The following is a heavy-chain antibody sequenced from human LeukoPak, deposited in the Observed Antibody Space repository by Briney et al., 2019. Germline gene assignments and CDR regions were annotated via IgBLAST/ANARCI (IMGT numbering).Heavy chain of an antibody. Sequence: SETLSLTCTVSGGSISSDDYYWSWIRQPPGKGLEWIGHITCSGSTDYSPSLRSRVTMSVDTSKNQFSLKLNSVTAAETAMYFCARGGVGGYDYFDSWGQGTLVAVSS. D-gene: IGHD5-12*01. CDR3: ARGGVGGYDYFDS. V-gene: IGHV4-30-4*01. CDR2: ITCSGST. J-gene: IGHJ4*02. CDR1: GGSISSDDYY.